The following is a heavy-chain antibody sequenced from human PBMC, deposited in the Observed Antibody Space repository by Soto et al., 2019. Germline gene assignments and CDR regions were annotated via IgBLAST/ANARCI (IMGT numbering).Heavy chain of an antibody. Sequence: SETLSLTCTVSGGSISSSSYFWGWIRQPPGKGLEWIGSMYYSGSTYYNPSLKSRVTISVDTSKNQFSLKLTSVTAADTAVYYCARHLYYDISPGYLRRYHYYGMDVWGQGTTVTVSS. V-gene: IGHV4-39*01. CDR3: ARHLYYDISPGYLRRYHYYGMDV. CDR1: GGSISSSSYF. CDR2: MYYSGST. D-gene: IGHD3-9*01. J-gene: IGHJ6*02.